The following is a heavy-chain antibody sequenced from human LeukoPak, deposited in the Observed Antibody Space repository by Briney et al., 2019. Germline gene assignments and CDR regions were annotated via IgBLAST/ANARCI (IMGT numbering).Heavy chain of an antibody. V-gene: IGHV3-15*01. CDR2: IKSKTDGGTT. D-gene: IGHD1-7*01. CDR3: TTGAGNGTTVGY. J-gene: IGHJ4*02. CDR1: GFTFSNAW. Sequence: GGSLRLSCAASGFTFSNAWMTWVRQAPGKGLEWVGRIKSKTDGGTTDYAALVKGRFTISRDDSKNTLYLQVNSLKTEDTAVYYCTTGAGNGTTVGYWGQGTLVTVSS.